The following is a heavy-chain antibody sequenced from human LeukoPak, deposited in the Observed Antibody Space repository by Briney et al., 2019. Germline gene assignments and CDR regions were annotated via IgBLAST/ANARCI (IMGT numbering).Heavy chain of an antibody. CDR1: GYSFTSYY. V-gene: IGHV1-46*01. Sequence: ASVKVSCTASGYSFTSYYMHWVRQAPGQGLEWMGFINLSGSSAAYAQKFQGRLTMTKDMFTSTDYMELTSLTSDDTAVYYCARDNSVGETAWWFDPWGQGTLVTVSS. J-gene: IGHJ5*02. D-gene: IGHD1-26*01. CDR3: ARDNSVGETAWWFDP. CDR2: INLSGSSA.